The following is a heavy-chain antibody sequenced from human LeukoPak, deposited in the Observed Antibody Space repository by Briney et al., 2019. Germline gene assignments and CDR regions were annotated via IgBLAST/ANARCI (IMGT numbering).Heavy chain of an antibody. CDR3: ASPRENYYDSSGYYW. D-gene: IGHD3-22*01. CDR2: ISSSSSYI. CDR1: GFTFSSYS. V-gene: IGHV3-21*01. Sequence: GGSLRLSCAASGFTFSSYSMNWVRQAPGKGLEWVSSISSSSSYIYYADSVKGRFTISRDNAKNSLYLQMNSLRAEDTAVYYCASPRENYYDSSGYYWWGQGTLVTVSS. J-gene: IGHJ4*02.